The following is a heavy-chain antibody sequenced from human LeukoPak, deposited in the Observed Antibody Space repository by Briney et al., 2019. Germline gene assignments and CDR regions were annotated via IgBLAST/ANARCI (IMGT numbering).Heavy chain of an antibody. D-gene: IGHD5-18*01. CDR2: INHSGST. V-gene: IGHV4-34*01. CDR1: GGSFSGYY. CDR3: ARGRVAAMVRSPWAY. Sequence: PSETLSLTCAVYGGSFSGYYWSWIRQPPGKGLEWIGEINHSGSTNYNPSLKSRVTISVDTSKNQFSLKLSSVTAADTAVYYCARGRVAAMVRSPWAYWGQGTLVTVSS. J-gene: IGHJ4*02.